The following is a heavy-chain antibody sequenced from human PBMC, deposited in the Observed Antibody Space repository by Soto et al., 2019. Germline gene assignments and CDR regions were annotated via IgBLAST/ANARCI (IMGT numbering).Heavy chain of an antibody. V-gene: IGHV4-34*01. CDR2: INHSGST. Sequence: SETLSLTCAVYGGSFSCYYWSWIRQPPGKGLEWIGEINHSGSTNYNPSLKSRVTISVDTSKNQFSLKLSSVTAADTAVYYCAXRRGRIAAVLGRYYFDYWGQGTLVTVSS. CDR3: AXRRGRIAAVLGRYYFDY. D-gene: IGHD6-13*01. J-gene: IGHJ4*02. CDR1: GGSFSCYY.